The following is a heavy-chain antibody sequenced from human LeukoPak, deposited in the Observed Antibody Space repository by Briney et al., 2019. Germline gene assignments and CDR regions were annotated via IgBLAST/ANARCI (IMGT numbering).Heavy chain of an antibody. CDR1: GFTFSSYS. CDR3: ARQTRYRWIQLSRLGAFDI. V-gene: IGHV3-48*04. D-gene: IGHD5-18*01. Sequence: PGGSLRLSCAASGFTFSSYSMNWVRQAPGKGLEWVSYISSSSSTIYYADSVKGRFTISRDNAKNSLYLQMNSLRAEDTAVYYCARQTRYRWIQLSRLGAFDIWGQGTMVTVSS. CDR2: ISSSSSTI. J-gene: IGHJ3*02.